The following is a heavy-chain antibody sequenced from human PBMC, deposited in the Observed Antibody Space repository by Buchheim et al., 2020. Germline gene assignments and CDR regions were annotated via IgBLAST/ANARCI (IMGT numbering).Heavy chain of an antibody. CDR3: ARASHLQIRGSGSYPDY. D-gene: IGHD3-10*01. V-gene: IGHV3-48*01. CDR2: ISSSSSTI. Sequence: EVQLVESGGGLVQPGGSLRLSCAASGFTFSSYSMNWVRQAPGKGLEWVSYISSSSSTIYYADSVKGRFTIYRDNAKNSLYLQMNSLRAEDTAVYYCARASHLQIRGSGSYPDYWGQGTL. J-gene: IGHJ4*02. CDR1: GFTFSSYS.